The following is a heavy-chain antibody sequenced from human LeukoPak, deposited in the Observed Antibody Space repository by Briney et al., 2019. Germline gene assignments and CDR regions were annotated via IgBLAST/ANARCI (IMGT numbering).Heavy chain of an antibody. D-gene: IGHD3-10*01. CDR1: GGSISSGGYS. CDR2: IYHSGST. J-gene: IGHJ4*02. Sequence: SQTLSLTCAVSGGSISSGGYSWSWIRQPPGKGLEWIGYIYHSGSTYYNPSLKSRVTISVDRSKNQFSLKLSSVTAADTAVYYCARHSGPYYYGSGSYSPWTYYFDYWGQGTLVTVSS. V-gene: IGHV4-30-2*01. CDR3: ARHSGPYYYGSGSYSPWTYYFDY.